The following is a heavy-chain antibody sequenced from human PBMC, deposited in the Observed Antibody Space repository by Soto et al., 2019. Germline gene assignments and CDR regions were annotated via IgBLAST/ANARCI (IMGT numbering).Heavy chain of an antibody. V-gene: IGHV4-31*03. CDR2: VSSSGNS. D-gene: IGHD2-15*01. J-gene: IGHJ4*02. CDR1: GDSISSATHY. Sequence: PSETLSLTCTVSGDSISSATHYWNWIRQHPGKGLEWIGYVSSSGNSYYSPSLKSRVFMSVDTSKNLFSLKLSSVTAADTAIYYCVVRLTSTYNYLVSWGQGTQVTVS. CDR3: VVRLTSTYNYLVS.